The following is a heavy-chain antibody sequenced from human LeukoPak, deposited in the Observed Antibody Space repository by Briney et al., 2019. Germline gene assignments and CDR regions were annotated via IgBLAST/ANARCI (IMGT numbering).Heavy chain of an antibody. Sequence: ASVKVSCKASGYTFTGYYIHWVRQPPAQGLEWMGWINPNSGGTNYAQKFQGRVTMTRDTSISTAYMELSRLRSDDTAVYYCARVYGSGDLVYWGQGGLVTVSS. D-gene: IGHD3-10*01. V-gene: IGHV1-2*02. CDR2: INPNSGGT. CDR3: ARVYGSGDLVY. J-gene: IGHJ4*02. CDR1: GYTFTGYY.